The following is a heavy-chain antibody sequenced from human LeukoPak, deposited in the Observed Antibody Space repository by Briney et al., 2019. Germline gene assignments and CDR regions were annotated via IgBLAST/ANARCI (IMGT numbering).Heavy chain of an antibody. D-gene: IGHD4-17*01. J-gene: IGHJ4*02. CDR2: VWHDGSKT. V-gene: IGHV3-33*06. CDR3: AKDSNDNGVYNYFDF. Sequence: PGRSLKLSCAASGFTFSGCHIHWVRQAPGKGLEWVALVWHDGSKTYYADSVKGRFTVSRDNSKNTLFLQMNSLRAEDTGVYYCAKDSNDNGVYNYFDFWGQGTLVTVSS. CDR1: GFTFSGCH.